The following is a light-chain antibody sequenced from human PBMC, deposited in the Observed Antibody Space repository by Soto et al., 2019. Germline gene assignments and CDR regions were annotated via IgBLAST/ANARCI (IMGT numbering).Light chain of an antibody. CDR3: QQYGILPVT. CDR1: QSVSSSC. Sequence: EIVLTQSPGTLSLSPGERATLSCRASQSVSSSCLAWYQQKPGQAPRLLIHDASTRPTGIPDRFSGGASGKDFTLTISRLQPEDFAVYYCQQYGILPVTFGQGTKVDIK. J-gene: IGKJ1*01. V-gene: IGKV3-20*01. CDR2: DAS.